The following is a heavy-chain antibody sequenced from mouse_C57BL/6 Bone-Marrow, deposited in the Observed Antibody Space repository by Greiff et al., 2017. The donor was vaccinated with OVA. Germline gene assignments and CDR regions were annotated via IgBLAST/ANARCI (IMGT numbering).Heavy chain of an antibody. V-gene: IGHV5-6*01. CDR1: GFTFSSYG. CDR2: ISSGGSYT. D-gene: IGHD1-1*01. CDR3: ARRYYYGSSYGFAY. Sequence: EVQLQESGGDLVKPGGSLKLSCAASGFTFSSYGMSWVRQTPDKRLEWVATISSGGSYTYYPDSVKGRFTISRDNAKNTLYLQMSSLKSEDTAMYYCARRYYYGSSYGFAYWGQGTLVTVSA. J-gene: IGHJ3*01.